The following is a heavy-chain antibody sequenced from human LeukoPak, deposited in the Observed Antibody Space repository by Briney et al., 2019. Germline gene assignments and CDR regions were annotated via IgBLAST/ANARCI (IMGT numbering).Heavy chain of an antibody. D-gene: IGHD7-27*01. J-gene: IGHJ2*01. Sequence: ASVKVSCKASGYTFTGHYMHWVRQAPGQGLEWMGWINPNSGGTNYAQKFQGWVTMTRDTSISTAYMELSRLRSDDTAVYYCARGTGDSWYFDLWGRGTLVTVSS. CDR3: ARGTGDSWYFDL. CDR1: GYTFTGHY. V-gene: IGHV1-2*04. CDR2: INPNSGGT.